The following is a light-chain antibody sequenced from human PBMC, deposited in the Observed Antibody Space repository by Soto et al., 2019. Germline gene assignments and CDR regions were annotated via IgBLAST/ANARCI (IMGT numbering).Light chain of an antibody. CDR2: DVS. J-gene: IGLJ3*02. Sequence: QSALTQPRSVSGSPGQSVTISCTGSSSDVGGYDFVSWYQQHPGKAPKLMISDVSERPSGVPDRFSGSKSANTASLTISGLQAEDGADYYCCSYAGTYTVVFGGGTKLTVL. V-gene: IGLV2-11*01. CDR1: SSDVGGYDF. CDR3: CSYAGTYTVV.